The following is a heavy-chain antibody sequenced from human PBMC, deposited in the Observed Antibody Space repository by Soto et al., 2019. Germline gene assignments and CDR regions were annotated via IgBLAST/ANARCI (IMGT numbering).Heavy chain of an antibody. V-gene: IGHV4-59*11. J-gene: IGHJ6*02. D-gene: IGHD1-26*01. CDR3: ARDRAEGTSSTPAGGMDV. CDR2: IHYSGVT. CDR1: GGSIRTHY. Sequence: SETLSLTCSVSGGSIRTHYWNWIRQPPGGGLEWIAYIHYSGVTNYSPSLRGRVSISIDRPKNEFSLKVSSVTAADTAVYYCARDRAEGTSSTPAGGMDVWGLGTTVTVSS.